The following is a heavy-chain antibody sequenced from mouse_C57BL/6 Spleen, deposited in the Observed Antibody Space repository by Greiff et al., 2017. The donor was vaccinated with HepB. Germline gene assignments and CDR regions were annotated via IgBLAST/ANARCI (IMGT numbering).Heavy chain of an antibody. CDR1: GYTFTSYW. CDR2: IDPNSGGT. J-gene: IGHJ2*01. D-gene: IGHD1-1*01. V-gene: IGHV1-72*01. Sequence: VKLQQPGAELVKPGASVKLSCKASGYTFTSYWMHWVKQRPGRGLEWIGRIDPNSGGTKYNEKFKSKATLTVDKPSSTAYMQLSSLTSEDSAVYYCARGSFITTVVAYYFDYWGQGTTLTVSS. CDR3: ARGSFITTVVAYYFDY.